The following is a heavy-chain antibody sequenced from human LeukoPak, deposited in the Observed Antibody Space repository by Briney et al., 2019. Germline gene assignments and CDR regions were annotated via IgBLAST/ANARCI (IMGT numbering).Heavy chain of an antibody. CDR1: GGSISSGSYY. D-gene: IGHD2-2*01. CDR3: ARDRGIVVVPAAVLYAFDI. V-gene: IGHV4-61*02. Sequence: PSQTLSLTCTVSGGSISSGSYYWSWIRQPAGKGLEWIGRIYTCESTNYNPSLKSRVTISVDTSKNQFSLKLSSVTAADTAVYYCARDRGIVVVPAAVLYAFDIWGQGTMVTVSS. J-gene: IGHJ3*02. CDR2: IYTCEST.